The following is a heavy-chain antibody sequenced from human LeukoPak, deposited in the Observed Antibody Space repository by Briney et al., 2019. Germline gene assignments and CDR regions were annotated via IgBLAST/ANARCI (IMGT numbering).Heavy chain of an antibody. CDR1: GCSISSYY. D-gene: IGHD6-13*01. V-gene: IGHV4-59*01. CDR3: AREPDLYRSSVYFDY. J-gene: IGHJ4*02. CDR2: IDYSGSC. Sequence: SETLSLTCTVSGCSISSYYWSWFRRPPGKGLQGWGDIDYSGSCNYKPPLKSRDSISVDTSKNKFSLKLSSVTAADTAVYYCAREPDLYRSSVYFDYWGQGTLVTVT.